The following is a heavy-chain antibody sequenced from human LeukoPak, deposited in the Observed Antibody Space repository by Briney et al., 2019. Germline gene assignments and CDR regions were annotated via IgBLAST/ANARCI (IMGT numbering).Heavy chain of an antibody. J-gene: IGHJ4*02. V-gene: IGHV3-30*02. D-gene: IGHD6-19*01. Sequence: GGSLRLSCAASGFTLIDYNMHWARQAPGKGLEYVAFIQFDGKVEYYADSVKGRFTMSRDMSKNTLYLHVNSLRREDTAVYFRGRGAAVAVGLWGQGTLVTVSS. CDR2: IQFDGKVE. CDR3: GRGAAVAVGL. CDR1: GFTLIDYN.